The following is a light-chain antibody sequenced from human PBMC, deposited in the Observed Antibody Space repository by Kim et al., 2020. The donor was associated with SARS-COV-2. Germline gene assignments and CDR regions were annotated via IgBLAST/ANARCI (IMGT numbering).Light chain of an antibody. Sequence: PGKTAPIASGGENVGSKGLHWYKQRPGQPPVLVIYYDSKRPSGIPERFSGSNSGDTATLSISGVEAGDEADYYCQVWDRITNHVVFGGGTQLTVL. J-gene: IGLJ2*01. CDR3: QVWDRITNHVV. CDR2: YDS. CDR1: NVGSKG. V-gene: IGLV3-21*01.